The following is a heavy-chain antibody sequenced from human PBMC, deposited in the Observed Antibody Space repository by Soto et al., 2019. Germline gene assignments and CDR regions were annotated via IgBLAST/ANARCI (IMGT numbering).Heavy chain of an antibody. J-gene: IGHJ4*02. V-gene: IGHV3-30-3*01. D-gene: IGHD3-22*01. Sequence: GGSLRLSCAASGFTFSSYAMHWVRQAPGKGLEWVAVISYDGSNKYYADSVKGRFTISRDNSKNTLYLQMNSLRAEDTAVYYCARDRNMIVVVITPPFDYWGQGTLVTVSS. CDR3: ARDRNMIVVVITPPFDY. CDR1: GFTFSSYA. CDR2: ISYDGSNK.